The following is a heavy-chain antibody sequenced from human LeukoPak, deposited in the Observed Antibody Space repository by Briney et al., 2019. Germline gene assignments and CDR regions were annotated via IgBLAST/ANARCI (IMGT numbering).Heavy chain of an antibody. Sequence: GGSLRLSCAASGFTFSTYGMHWVRQAPGKGLEWVSAISGSGGSTYYADSVKGRFTISRDNSKNTLYLQMNSLRAEDTAVYYCAKDPAKMVRGVIDYWGQGTLVTVSS. CDR3: AKDPAKMVRGVIDY. CDR1: GFTFSTYG. D-gene: IGHD3-10*01. CDR2: ISGSGGST. J-gene: IGHJ4*02. V-gene: IGHV3-23*01.